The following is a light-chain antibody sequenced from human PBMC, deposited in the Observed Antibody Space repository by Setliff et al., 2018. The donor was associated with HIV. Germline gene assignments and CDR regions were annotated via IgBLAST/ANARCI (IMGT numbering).Light chain of an antibody. J-gene: IGLJ1*01. V-gene: IGLV2-14*01. CDR3: SSYTTTSIS. CDR1: SSDIGDYIY. Sequence: QSVLTQPASVSGSPGQSITISCTGTSSDIGDYIYVSWYQQHPGKAPKLIIYDVNNRPSGVSNRFSGSKSGNTASLTISALQADDEADYYCSSYTTTSISFGAGTKVTVL. CDR2: DVN.